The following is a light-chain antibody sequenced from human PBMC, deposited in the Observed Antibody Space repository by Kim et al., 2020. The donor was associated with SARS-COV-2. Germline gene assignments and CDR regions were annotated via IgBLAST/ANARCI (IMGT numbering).Light chain of an antibody. J-gene: IGKJ1*01. V-gene: IGKV1-5*03. Sequence: DIQMTQSPSTLSASVGDRVTITCRASQSISSWLAWYQQKPGKAPKLLIYKASSLESGVPSRFSGSGSGTEFTLTISSLQPDDFATYYCQQYNSYPWTFGQGTKVDIQ. CDR2: KAS. CDR1: QSISSW. CDR3: QQYNSYPWT.